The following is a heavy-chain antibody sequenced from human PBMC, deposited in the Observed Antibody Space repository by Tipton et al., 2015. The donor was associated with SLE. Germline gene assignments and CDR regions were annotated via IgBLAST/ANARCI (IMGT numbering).Heavy chain of an antibody. Sequence: TLSLTCTVSGGSISNYYWNWIRQPPGKGLEWIGYIFYSGSTNYNPSLKSRVTISVDTSKNQFSLKMTSMTAADTAVYYCAGAPLGSITGFDFWGHGTLVAVSS. V-gene: IGHV4-59*01. CDR2: IFYSGST. CDR1: GGSISNYY. D-gene: IGHD5-24*01. CDR3: AGAPLGSITGFDF. J-gene: IGHJ4*01.